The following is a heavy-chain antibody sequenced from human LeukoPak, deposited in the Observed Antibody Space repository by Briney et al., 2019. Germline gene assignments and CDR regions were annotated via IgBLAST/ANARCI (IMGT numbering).Heavy chain of an antibody. CDR1: GFTVRNYC. D-gene: IGHD6-13*01. Sequence: GGSLRLSCAASGFTVRNYCMSWVRQAPGKGLEWVSYISSSSSTIYYADSVKGRFTISRDNAKNSLYLQMNSLRAEDTAVYSCARAVAAADSYWGRGTLVTVSS. V-gene: IGHV3-48*01. CDR2: ISSSSSTI. CDR3: ARAVAAADSY. J-gene: IGHJ4*02.